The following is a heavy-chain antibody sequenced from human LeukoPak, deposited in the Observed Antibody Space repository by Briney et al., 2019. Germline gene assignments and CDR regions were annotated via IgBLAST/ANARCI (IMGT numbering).Heavy chain of an antibody. CDR1: GFTFSGSA. V-gene: IGHV3-73*01. Sequence: GGSLRLSCAASGFTFSGSAMHWVRQASGKGLEWVGRIRSKANSYATAYAASVKGRFTISRDDSKNTAYLQMNSLKTADTAVYYCTRHGNYYGSGSWGQGTLVTVSS. D-gene: IGHD3-10*01. CDR2: IRSKANSYAT. J-gene: IGHJ4*02. CDR3: TRHGNYYGSGS.